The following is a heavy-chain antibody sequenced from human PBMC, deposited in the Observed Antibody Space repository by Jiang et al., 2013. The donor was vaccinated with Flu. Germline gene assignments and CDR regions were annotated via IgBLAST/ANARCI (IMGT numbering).Heavy chain of an antibody. Sequence: SLRLSCAASGFTFSDYYMSWIRQAPGKGLEWVSYISSSSSYTNYADSVKGRFTISRDNAKNSLYLQMNSLRAEDTAVYYCARGDYYGDYEQFFDYWGQGTLVTVSS. J-gene: IGHJ4*02. CDR2: ISSSSSYT. CDR3: ARGDYYGDYEQFFDY. D-gene: IGHD4-17*01. CDR1: GFTFSDYY. V-gene: IGHV3-11*06.